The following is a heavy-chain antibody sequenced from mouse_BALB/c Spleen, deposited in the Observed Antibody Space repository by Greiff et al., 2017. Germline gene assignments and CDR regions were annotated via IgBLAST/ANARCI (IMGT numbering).Heavy chain of an antibody. CDR1: GYSFTSYY. V-gene: IGHV1S135*01. D-gene: IGHD1-1*01. J-gene: IGHJ1*01. CDR3: ARYPITTVVERYFDV. Sequence: VQLQQSGPELMKPGASVKISCKASGYSFTSYYMHWVKQSHGRSLEWIGYIDPFNGGTSYNQKFKGKATLTVDKSSSTAYMHLSSLTSEDSAVYYCARYPITTVVERYFDVWGAGTTVTVSS. CDR2: IDPFNGGT.